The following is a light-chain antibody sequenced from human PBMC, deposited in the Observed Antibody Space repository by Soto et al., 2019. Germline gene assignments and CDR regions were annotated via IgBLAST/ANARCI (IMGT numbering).Light chain of an antibody. Sequence: EIVMAQSPATLSVSVGGRATLSCRASQSVSTDLAWYQQRPGQAPRLLIFGASTRATGIPARFTGSGSGTDFTLTISSLEPEHFAVYYCQQRSNWPITFGQGTRLEIK. CDR2: GAS. V-gene: IGKV3-11*01. CDR3: QQRSNWPIT. CDR1: QSVSTD. J-gene: IGKJ5*01.